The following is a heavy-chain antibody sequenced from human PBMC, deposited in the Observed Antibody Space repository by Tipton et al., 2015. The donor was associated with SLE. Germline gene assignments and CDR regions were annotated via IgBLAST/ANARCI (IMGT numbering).Heavy chain of an antibody. Sequence: TLSLTCAVYGGSFSGYYWSWIRQPPGKGLEWIGDINHSGSANYNPSLKSRVTISVDTSKNQFSLNLSSVTAADTALYYCATIDPDTESGVIPGDYWGQGILVTVSS. CDR2: INHSGSA. CDR3: ATIDPDTESGVIPGDY. V-gene: IGHV4-34*01. D-gene: IGHD2-15*01. CDR1: GGSFSGYY. J-gene: IGHJ4*02.